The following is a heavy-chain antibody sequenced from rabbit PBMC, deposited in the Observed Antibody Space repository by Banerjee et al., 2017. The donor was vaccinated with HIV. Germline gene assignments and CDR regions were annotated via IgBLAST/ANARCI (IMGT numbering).Heavy chain of an antibody. Sequence: QSLEESGGDLVKPGASLTLTCTASGFTLSSYWMHWIRQAPGKGLEWIACIDTGSSGTTYYASWAKGRFTISKPSSTTVTLQMTSLTAADTATYFCARAGSNYATGAFDPWGQGTLVTVS. CDR2: IDTGSSGTT. CDR3: ARAGSNYATGAFDP. D-gene: IGHD8-1*01. CDR1: GFTLSSYW. J-gene: IGHJ2*01. V-gene: IGHV1S40*01.